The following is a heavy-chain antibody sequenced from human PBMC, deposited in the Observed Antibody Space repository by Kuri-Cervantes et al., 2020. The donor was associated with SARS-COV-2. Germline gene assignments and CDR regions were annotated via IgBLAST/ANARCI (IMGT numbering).Heavy chain of an antibody. CDR3: ARTNQGWYSSSSGYYYYYGMDV. J-gene: IGHJ6*02. CDR1: GYTFTSYD. CDR2: MNPNSGNT. Sequence: ASVKVSCKASGYTFTSYDINWVRQATGQGLEWMGWMNPNSGNTGYAQKFQGRVTMTRNTSISTAYMELSSLRSEDTAVYYCARTNQGWYSSSSGYYYYYGMDVRGQGTTVTVSS. V-gene: IGHV1-8*01. D-gene: IGHD6-6*01.